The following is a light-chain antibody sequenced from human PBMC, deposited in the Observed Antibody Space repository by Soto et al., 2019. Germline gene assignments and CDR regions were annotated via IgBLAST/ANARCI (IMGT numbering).Light chain of an antibody. CDR1: QSLLHSTGYNH. CDR3: MQALQTPT. J-gene: IGKJ2*01. V-gene: IGKV2-28*01. Sequence: DIVMTQSPLSLPVTPGEPASISCRSSQSLLHSTGYNHLDWYLQQPGQSPQLLIYLGSNRASGVPDRFSGSGSGTDVTLHISRVEAEDVGVYYCMQALQTPTFGQGTKLEIK. CDR2: LGS.